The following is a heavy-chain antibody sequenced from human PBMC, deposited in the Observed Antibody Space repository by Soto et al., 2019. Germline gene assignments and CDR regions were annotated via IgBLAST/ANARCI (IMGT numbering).Heavy chain of an antibody. V-gene: IGHV1-69*02. Sequence: QVQLVQSGAEVKKPGSSVKVSCKASGGTFSSYTISWVRQAPGQGLEWMGRIIPILGIANYAQKFQGRVTITAXXSXSXXYMELSSLRSEDTAVYYCASPGVATTSYYYYGMDVWGQGTTVTVSS. CDR1: GGTFSSYT. D-gene: IGHD5-12*01. CDR2: IIPILGIA. J-gene: IGHJ6*02. CDR3: ASPGVATTSYYYYGMDV.